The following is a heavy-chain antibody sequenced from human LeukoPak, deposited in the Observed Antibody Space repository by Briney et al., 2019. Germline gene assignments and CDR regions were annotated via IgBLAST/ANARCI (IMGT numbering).Heavy chain of an antibody. Sequence: PGGSLRLSCAASGFTFSSYWMSWVRQAPGKGLEWVANIKQDGSEKYYVDSVKGRFTISRDNTKNSLYLQMNSLRAEDTAVYYCARWGPYDILTGRINWGQGTLVTVSS. CDR3: ARWGPYDILTGRIN. J-gene: IGHJ4*02. CDR2: IKQDGSEK. V-gene: IGHV3-7*03. D-gene: IGHD3-9*01. CDR1: GFTFSSYW.